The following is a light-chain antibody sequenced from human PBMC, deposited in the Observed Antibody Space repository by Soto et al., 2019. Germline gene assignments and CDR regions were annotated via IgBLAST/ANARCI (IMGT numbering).Light chain of an antibody. J-gene: IGKJ4*01. Sequence: DIQMTQSPSSLSASVGDRVTITCRASQSISSYLNWYQQKPGKAPKLLIYAASSLQSGVSSRFSGSVSGTDFTLTISSLQPEDFATYYCQQSYSTPDTFGGGTKV. CDR2: AAS. CDR1: QSISSY. CDR3: QQSYSTPDT. V-gene: IGKV1-39*01.